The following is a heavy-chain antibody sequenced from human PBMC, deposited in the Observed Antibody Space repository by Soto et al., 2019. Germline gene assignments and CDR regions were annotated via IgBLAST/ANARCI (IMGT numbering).Heavy chain of an antibody. D-gene: IGHD5-12*01. J-gene: IGHJ4*02. CDR1: GYSFTSYW. CDR3: VRHVSRGGYDE. V-gene: IGHV5-10-1*01. Sequence: EVQLVQSGAEVKEPGESLRISCKGSGYSFTSYWISWVRQMPGKGLEWMGMIDPSDSYTNYSPSFQGHVTLSVDKSISTAHVQWSSLKASETAMYYCVRHVSRGGYDEWGQGTLVTVSS. CDR2: IDPSDSYT.